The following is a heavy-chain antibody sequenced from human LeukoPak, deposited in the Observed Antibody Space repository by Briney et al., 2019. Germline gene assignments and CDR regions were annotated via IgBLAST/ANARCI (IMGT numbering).Heavy chain of an antibody. J-gene: IGHJ6*03. CDR2: INHSGST. Sequence: SETLSLTCAAYGGSFSGYYWSWIRQPPGKGLEWIGEINHSGSTNYNPSLKSRVTISVDTSKNQFSLKLSSVTAADTAVYYCARGQGNWNDYYYYYMDVWGKGTTVTISS. CDR1: GGSFSGYY. V-gene: IGHV4-34*01. D-gene: IGHD1-20*01. CDR3: ARGQGNWNDYYYYYMDV.